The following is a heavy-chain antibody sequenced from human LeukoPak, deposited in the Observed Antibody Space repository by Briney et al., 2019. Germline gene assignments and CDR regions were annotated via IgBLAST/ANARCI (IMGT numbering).Heavy chain of an antibody. J-gene: IGHJ6*02. CDR2: IYYTGST. V-gene: IGHV4-39*01. Sequence: SETLSLTCTVSGGSISSYYWGWVRQPPGKGLEWIGTIYYTGSTYYNPSLKTRVTISVDTSKNQFSLKLTSVTAADTAVYYCARSDSSSALVLGSYYGMDVWGQGTTVTVSS. CDR1: GGSISSYY. CDR3: ARSDSSSALVLGSYYGMDV. D-gene: IGHD6-6*01.